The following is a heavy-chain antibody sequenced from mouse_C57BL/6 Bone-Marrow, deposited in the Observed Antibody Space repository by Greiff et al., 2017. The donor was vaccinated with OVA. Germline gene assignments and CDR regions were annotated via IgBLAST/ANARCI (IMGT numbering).Heavy chain of an antibody. D-gene: IGHD2-1*01. V-gene: IGHV1-9*01. CDR2: ILPGSGST. CDR1: CYTFTGYW. Sequence: VQLQQSGAELMKPGASVNRCFTSTCYTFTGYWIEWVKQRPGHGLEWIGEILPGSGSTNYNEKFKGKATFTADTSSNTAYMQLSSLTTEDSAIYYCAYLPYFDYWGQGTTLTVSS. J-gene: IGHJ2*01. CDR3: AYLPYFDY.